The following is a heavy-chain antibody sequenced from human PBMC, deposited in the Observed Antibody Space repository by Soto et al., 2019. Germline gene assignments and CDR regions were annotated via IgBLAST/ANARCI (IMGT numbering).Heavy chain of an antibody. CDR2: ISYDGSNK. V-gene: IGHV3-30*18. CDR1: GFTFSSYG. Sequence: SLRLSCAASGFTFSSYGMHWVRQAPGKGLEWVAVISYDGSNKYYADSVKGRITISRDNSKNTLYLQMNSLRAEDTAVYYCAKDRSIAARYYYYGMDVWGQGTTVTVSS. CDR3: AKDRSIAARYYYYGMDV. D-gene: IGHD6-6*01. J-gene: IGHJ6*02.